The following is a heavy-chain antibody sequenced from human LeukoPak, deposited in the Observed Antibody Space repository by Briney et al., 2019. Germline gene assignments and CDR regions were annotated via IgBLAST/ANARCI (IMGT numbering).Heavy chain of an antibody. D-gene: IGHD3-22*01. V-gene: IGHV4-59*12. J-gene: IGHJ5*02. CDR3: ASKLGGPFYYDSSWFDP. CDR2: IYYSGST. Sequence: SETLSLTCTVSGGSISSYYWSWIRQPPGKGLEWIGYIYYSGSTNYNPSLKSRVTISVDTSKNQFSLKLSSVTAADTAVYYCASKLGGPFYYDSSWFDPWGQGTLVTVSS. CDR1: GGSISSYY.